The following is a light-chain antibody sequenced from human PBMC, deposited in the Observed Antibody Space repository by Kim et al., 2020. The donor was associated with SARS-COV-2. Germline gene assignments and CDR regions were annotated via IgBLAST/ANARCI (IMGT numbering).Light chain of an antibody. CDR2: GAS. CDR3: LQHNTDPIT. V-gene: IGKV1-17*01. J-gene: IGKJ5*01. CDR1: QDIRND. Sequence: GDRVTPTYRASQDIRNDLGWYQQNPGRAPKRLIYGASSLQRGVPSRFSGSGSGTEFTLTISSLQPEDFATYFCLQHNTDPITFGQGTRLEIK.